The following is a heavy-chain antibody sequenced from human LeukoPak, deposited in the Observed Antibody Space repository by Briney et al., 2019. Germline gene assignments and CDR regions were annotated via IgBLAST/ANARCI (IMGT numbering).Heavy chain of an antibody. CDR3: ARTIYDSSYGDALNRFDP. CDR2: IIPIFGTA. V-gene: IGHV1-69*05. J-gene: IGHJ5*02. Sequence: SVKVSCKASGGTFSSYAISWVRQAPGQGREWMGGIIPIFGTANYAQKFQGRVTITTDESTSTAYMELSSLRSEDTAVYYCARTIYDSSYGDALNRFDPWGQGTLVTVSS. CDR1: GGTFSSYA. D-gene: IGHD3-22*01.